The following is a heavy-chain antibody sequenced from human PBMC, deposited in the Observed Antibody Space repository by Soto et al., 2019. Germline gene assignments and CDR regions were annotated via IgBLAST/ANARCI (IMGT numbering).Heavy chain of an antibody. CDR3: AYRQLPNYYSDH. Sequence: VKVSCKTSGYNFISYGIAWVRQAPGQGLEWMGWISGYNGNTNYAQKFQDRVTMTTDPSTRTAYMALRSLRSDDTAVHYCAYRQLPNYYSDHWGQGNLVTVFS. V-gene: IGHV1-18*04. CDR2: ISGYNGNT. CDR1: GYNFISYG. D-gene: IGHD1-1*01. J-gene: IGHJ4*02.